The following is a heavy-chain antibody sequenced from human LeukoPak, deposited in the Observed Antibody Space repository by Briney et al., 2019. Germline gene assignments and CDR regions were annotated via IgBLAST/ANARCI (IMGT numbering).Heavy chain of an antibody. J-gene: IGHJ4*02. D-gene: IGHD2-15*01. V-gene: IGHV3-72*01. CDR2: IRNKASRYTT. CDR3: AGSVSGTWPY. Sequence: PGGSLRLSCAASGFPFSNYYMGWVRQAPGQGLEWVGRIRNKASRYTTEYAASVKGRFTISRDDSNNSLYLQMNSLKTEDTAVYYCAGSVSGTWPYWGQGTLVTVSS. CDR1: GFPFSNYY.